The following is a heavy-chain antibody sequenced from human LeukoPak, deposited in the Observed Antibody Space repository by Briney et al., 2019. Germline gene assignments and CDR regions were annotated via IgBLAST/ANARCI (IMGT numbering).Heavy chain of an antibody. CDR3: AKCIVATNYYYYYMDV. Sequence: PGGSLRLSCAASGFTFRSYAMTWVRQAPGKGLEWVSAISGSGGSTYYADSVKGRFTISRDNSKNTLYLQMNSLRAEDTAVYYCAKCIVATNYYYYYMDVWGKGTTVTVSS. D-gene: IGHD5-12*01. CDR2: ISGSGGST. V-gene: IGHV3-23*01. J-gene: IGHJ6*03. CDR1: GFTFRSYA.